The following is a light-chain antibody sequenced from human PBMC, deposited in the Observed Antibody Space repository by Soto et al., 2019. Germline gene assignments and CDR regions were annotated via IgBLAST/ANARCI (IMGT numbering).Light chain of an antibody. V-gene: IGKV3-15*01. CDR2: GAS. J-gene: IGKJ5*01. Sequence: EIVMKQSLATLSVSPGERATLSCRASQSVSSNLAWYQQKPGQAPRLLIYGASTRATGIPARFSGSGSGTEFTLTISSLQSEDFAVYYCQQYNNWPFTFGQGTRLEIK. CDR3: QQYNNWPFT. CDR1: QSVSSN.